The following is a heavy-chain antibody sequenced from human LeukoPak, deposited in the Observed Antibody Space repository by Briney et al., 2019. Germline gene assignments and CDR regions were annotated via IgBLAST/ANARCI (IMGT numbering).Heavy chain of an antibody. V-gene: IGHV3-7*03. CDR1: GFTFSSYW. J-gene: IGHJ4*02. CDR3: ARDSYYDILTGYLRYFDY. Sequence: GGSLRLSCAASGFTFSSYWMNWARQAPGKGLEWVASINDNGNVNYYVDSVKGRFTISRDNAKNSLYLQMSNLRAEDTAVYYCARDSYYDILTGYLRYFDYWGQGTLVTVSS. D-gene: IGHD3-9*01. CDR2: INDNGNVN.